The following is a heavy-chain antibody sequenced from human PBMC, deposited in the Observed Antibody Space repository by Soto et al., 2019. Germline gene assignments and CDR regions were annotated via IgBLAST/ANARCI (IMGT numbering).Heavy chain of an antibody. J-gene: IGHJ3*02. Sequence: PGGSLRLSCAASGFTFSHYELNWVRQARGKGLEWVSYISGSGRTKSYADSVRGRFTISRDNAKNSLCLQMNSLRVEDTAVYFCARGVTAVGAFDIWGQGTMVTVSS. CDR3: ARGVTAVGAFDI. CDR2: ISGSGRTK. V-gene: IGHV3-48*03. CDR1: GFTFSHYE. D-gene: IGHD2-21*02.